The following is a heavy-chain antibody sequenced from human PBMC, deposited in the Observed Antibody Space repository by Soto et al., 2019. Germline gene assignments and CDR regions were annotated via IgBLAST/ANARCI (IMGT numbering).Heavy chain of an antibody. CDR2: IYYSGST. J-gene: IGHJ4*02. V-gene: IGHV4-31*03. CDR3: ASGASGLQQYYLAS. D-gene: IGHD2-8*01. Sequence: SETLSLTCTVSGGSISSGGYYWSWIRQHPGKGLEWIGYIYYSGSTYYNPSLKSRVTISVDTSKNQFSLKLSSVTAADTAVYYCASGASGLQQYYLASGAQEPLVTVPS. CDR1: GGSISSGGYY.